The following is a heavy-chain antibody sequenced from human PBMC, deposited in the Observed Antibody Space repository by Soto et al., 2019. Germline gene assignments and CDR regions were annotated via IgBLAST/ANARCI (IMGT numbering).Heavy chain of an antibody. Sequence: SETLSLTCTVSGGSISSGDYYWSWIRQPPGKGLEWIGYIYYSGSTYYNPSLKSRVTISVDTSKNQFSLKLSSVTAADTAVYYCATHCRGDSCSFRNFNYWGQGALVTVSS. D-gene: IGHD2-15*01. CDR2: IYYSGST. V-gene: IGHV4-30-4*01. CDR1: GGSISSGDYY. J-gene: IGHJ4*02. CDR3: ATHCRGDSCSFRNFNY.